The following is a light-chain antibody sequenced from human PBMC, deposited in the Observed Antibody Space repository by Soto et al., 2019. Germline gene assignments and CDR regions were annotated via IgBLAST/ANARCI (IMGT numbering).Light chain of an antibody. J-gene: IGKJ3*01. CDR1: QSISSY. V-gene: IGKV1-39*01. Sequence: DIQMTQSPSSLSASVGDRVTITCRASQSISSYFNWYQQKPGKAPKLLIYAASSLQSGVPSRFSGSGSGTDFTLTISSLQPEDFATYYCQQSYSTPFTFGPGTKVHIK. CDR2: AAS. CDR3: QQSYSTPFT.